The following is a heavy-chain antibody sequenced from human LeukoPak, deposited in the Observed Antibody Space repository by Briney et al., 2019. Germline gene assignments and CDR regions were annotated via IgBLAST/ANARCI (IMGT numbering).Heavy chain of an antibody. CDR2: INHSGST. Sequence: SETLSLTCTVSGGSVSSGSYYWSWIRQPPGKGLEWIGEINHSGSTNYNPSLKSRVTISVDTSKNQFSLKLSPVTAADTAVYYCARVRVAGRYCSSTSCYSSAFDIWGQGTMVTVSS. D-gene: IGHD2-2*01. CDR3: ARVRVAGRYCSSTSCYSSAFDI. CDR1: GGSVSSGSYY. J-gene: IGHJ3*02. V-gene: IGHV4-39*07.